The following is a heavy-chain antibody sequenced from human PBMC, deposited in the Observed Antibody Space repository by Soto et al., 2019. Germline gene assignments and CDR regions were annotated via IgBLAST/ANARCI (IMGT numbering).Heavy chain of an antibody. Sequence: GGSLRLSCAAPGFTFSSYGMHWVRQAPGKGLEWVAVISYDGSNKYYADSVKGRFTISRDNSKNTLYLQMNSLRAEDTAVYYCAKIGSPANMWGQGTLVTVSS. V-gene: IGHV3-30*18. CDR3: AKIGSPANM. CDR2: ISYDGSNK. CDR1: GFTFSSYG. D-gene: IGHD1-26*01. J-gene: IGHJ4*02.